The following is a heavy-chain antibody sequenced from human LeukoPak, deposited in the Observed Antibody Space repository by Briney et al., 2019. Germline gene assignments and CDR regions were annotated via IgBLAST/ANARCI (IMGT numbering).Heavy chain of an antibody. CDR1: GGSISSYY. Sequence: SETLSLTCTVSGGSISSYYWSWIRQPPGKGLEWIGYIYYSGSTNYNPSLKSRVTISLDRSKNQFSLKLSSVTAADTAVYYCARGPPFTVTTSYYFDFWGQGTLVTVSS. CDR3: ARGPPFTVTTSYYFDF. V-gene: IGHV4-59*12. D-gene: IGHD4-17*01. CDR2: IYYSGST. J-gene: IGHJ4*02.